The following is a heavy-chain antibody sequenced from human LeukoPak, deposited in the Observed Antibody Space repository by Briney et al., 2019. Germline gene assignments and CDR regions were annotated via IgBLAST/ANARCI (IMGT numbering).Heavy chain of an antibody. J-gene: IGHJ6*02. CDR3: ARDTYFYNSSAFYHYYYGMDV. CDR2: ISWNSGSI. V-gene: IGHV3-9*03. D-gene: IGHD3-22*01. CDR1: GFTFDDYA. Sequence: GGSLRLSCAASGFTFDDYAMHWVRQAPGKGLEWVSGISWNSGSIGYADSVKGRFTISRDNAKNSLYLQMNSLRAEDMAVYYCARDTYFYNSSAFYHYYYGMDVWGRGTTVTVSS.